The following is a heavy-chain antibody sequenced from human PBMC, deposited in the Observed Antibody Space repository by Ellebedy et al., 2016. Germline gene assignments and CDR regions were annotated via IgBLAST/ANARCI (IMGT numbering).Heavy chain of an antibody. D-gene: IGHD4-17*01. CDR3: AKDKGYGAYFDY. J-gene: IGHJ4*02. CDR1: GFTFSSYG. Sequence: GESLKISXAASGFTFSSYGMHWVRQAPGKGLEWVAVISYDGSNKYYADSVKGRFTISSDNSKNTLYLQMNSLRAEDTAVYYCAKDKGYGAYFDYWGQGTLVTVSS. CDR2: ISYDGSNK. V-gene: IGHV3-30*18.